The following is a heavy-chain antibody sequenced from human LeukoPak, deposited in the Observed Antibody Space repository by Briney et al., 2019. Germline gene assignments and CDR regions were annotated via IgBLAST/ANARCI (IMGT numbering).Heavy chain of an antibody. Sequence: SEXLSLTCTVSGYSISSGYYWGWSRQPPGKGLEWIGSIYHSGSTYYKPSLKSRVTISVDTSKNQFSLKLSSVTAADTAVYYCARAGDCSSTSCYSWFDPWGQGTLVTVSS. CDR1: GYSISSGYY. J-gene: IGHJ5*02. CDR3: ARAGDCSSTSCYSWFDP. D-gene: IGHD2-2*01. CDR2: IYHSGST. V-gene: IGHV4-38-2*02.